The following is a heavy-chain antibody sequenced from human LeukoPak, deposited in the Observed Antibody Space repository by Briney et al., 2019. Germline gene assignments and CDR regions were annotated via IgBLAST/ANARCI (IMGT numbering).Heavy chain of an antibody. CDR1: GGSISSYY. V-gene: IGHV4-59*01. Sequence: PSETLSLTCTVSGGSISSYYWSWIRQPPGKGLEWIGYIYYSGSTNYNPSLKSRVTISVDTSKNQFSLKLRSVTAADTAVYYCARDAYYYGSGSLGGMDVWGQGTTVTVSS. CDR2: IYYSGST. CDR3: ARDAYYYGSGSLGGMDV. D-gene: IGHD3-10*01. J-gene: IGHJ6*02.